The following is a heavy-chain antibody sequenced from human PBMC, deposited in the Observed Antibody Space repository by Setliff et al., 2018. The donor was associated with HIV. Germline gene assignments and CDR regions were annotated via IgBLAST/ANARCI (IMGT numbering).Heavy chain of an antibody. D-gene: IGHD3-9*01. Sequence: PGGSLRLSCAASGFTFSSYSMNWVRQAPGKGLEWVSSISSSSSYIYYADSVKGRFTISRDNAKNSLYLQMNSLRAEDTAVYYCARSTCYDILTGLFDYWGQGTLVTVPS. CDR3: ARSTCYDILTGLFDY. V-gene: IGHV3-21*01. CDR1: GFTFSSYS. CDR2: ISSSSSYI. J-gene: IGHJ4*02.